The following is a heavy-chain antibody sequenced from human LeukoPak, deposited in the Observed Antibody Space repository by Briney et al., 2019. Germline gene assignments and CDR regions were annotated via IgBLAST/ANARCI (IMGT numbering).Heavy chain of an antibody. CDR3: ARDRVGAFDY. D-gene: IGHD3-10*01. Sequence: GGSLRLSCAASGFTFSSYWMHWVRQAPGKGLVWVSRIKSDGSSTTYADSVKGRFTISRDNAKNTLYLQMNSLRGDDTAVYYCARDRVGAFDYWGQGTLVTVSS. V-gene: IGHV3-74*03. J-gene: IGHJ4*02. CDR1: GFTFSSYW. CDR2: IKSDGSST.